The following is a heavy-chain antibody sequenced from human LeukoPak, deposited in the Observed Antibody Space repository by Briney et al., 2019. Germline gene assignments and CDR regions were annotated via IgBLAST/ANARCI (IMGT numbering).Heavy chain of an antibody. CDR2: IYYSGST. CDR3: AREGGTGIFHAY. D-gene: IGHD1-1*01. J-gene: IGHJ4*02. CDR1: GGSISSSSYY. Sequence: SETLSLTCTVSGGSISSSSYYWGWIRQPPGKGLEWIGSIYYSGSTYYNPSLKSRVTISVDTSKNQFSLKLSSVTAADTAVYYCAREGGTGIFHAYWGQGTLVTVSS. V-gene: IGHV4-39*07.